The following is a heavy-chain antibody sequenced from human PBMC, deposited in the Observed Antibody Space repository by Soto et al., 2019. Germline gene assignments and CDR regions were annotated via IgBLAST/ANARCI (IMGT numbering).Heavy chain of an antibody. V-gene: IGHV4-59*01. Sequence: SETLSLTCTVSGGSITTYQWSWIRQPPGKGLEWIGGYSGFTDYNPSLESRATISVDHSKNQFSLTLRSVTAADSAVYYCARDYGDHSFFFDFWGQGALVTVSS. CDR1: GGSITTYQ. D-gene: IGHD4-17*01. J-gene: IGHJ4*02. CDR2: YSGFT. CDR3: ARDYGDHSFFFDF.